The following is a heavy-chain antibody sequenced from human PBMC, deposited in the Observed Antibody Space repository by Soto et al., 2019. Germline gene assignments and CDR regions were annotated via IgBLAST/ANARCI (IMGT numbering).Heavy chain of an antibody. Sequence: EVQLVESGGRLVQPGRSLRLSCVGTGLNFDDFAMHWVQQAPGKGLEWVSGITWNSRVLAYADSVKGRFTISRDNARNSLYLQMDSLRDEDTALYYCAKGRYDFWSPYYFDSWGQRTLVTVSS. V-gene: IGHV3-9*01. CDR1: GLNFDDFA. CDR2: ITWNSRVL. D-gene: IGHD3-3*01. J-gene: IGHJ4*02. CDR3: AKGRYDFWSPYYFDS.